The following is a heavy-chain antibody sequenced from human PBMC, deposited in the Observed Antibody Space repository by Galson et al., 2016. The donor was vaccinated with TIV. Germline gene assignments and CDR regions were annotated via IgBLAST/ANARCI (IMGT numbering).Heavy chain of an antibody. J-gene: IGHJ4*02. V-gene: IGHV1-18*01. D-gene: IGHD6-19*01. CDR1: GYSFSTYA. CDR2: ITDYNGKR. Sequence: SVKVSCKASGYSFSTYAITWVRQAPGQGLEWMGWITDYNGKRRYANNFQDRVTMTTDASTNTAYMELRSLRSDATAVYYCWRGAGAARKGYDLDSGGQGALVSVSS. CDR3: WRGAGAARKGYDLDS.